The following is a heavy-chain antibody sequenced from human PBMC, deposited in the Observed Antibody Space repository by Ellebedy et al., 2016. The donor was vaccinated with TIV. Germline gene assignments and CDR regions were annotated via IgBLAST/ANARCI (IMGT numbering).Heavy chain of an antibody. D-gene: IGHD3-10*01. Sequence: ASVKVSXKASGYTFTNYFMHWMRQAPGQGLEWMGVINPSGDDTTYAQKLQGRVTMTWDTSTSTVYMDLSGLRSEDTAVYYCVRGGYLYGSKTPFDYWGQGALVTVSS. J-gene: IGHJ4*02. CDR3: VRGGYLYGSKTPFDY. CDR2: INPSGDDT. V-gene: IGHV1-46*04. CDR1: GYTFTNYF.